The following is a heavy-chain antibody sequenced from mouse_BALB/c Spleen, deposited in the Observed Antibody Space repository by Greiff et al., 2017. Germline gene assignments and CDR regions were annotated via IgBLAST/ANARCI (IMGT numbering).Heavy chain of an antibody. J-gene: IGHJ3*01. Sequence: QVQLQQPGAELVRPGASVKLSCKASGYTFTSYWMHWVKQRPGQGLEWIGYINPSTGYTEYNQKFKDKATLTADKSSSTAYMQLSSLTSEDSAVYYCARDGYSFAYWGQGTLVTVSA. CDR1: GYTFTSYW. D-gene: IGHD2-3*01. CDR3: ARDGYSFAY. CDR2: INPSTGYT. V-gene: IGHV1-7*01.